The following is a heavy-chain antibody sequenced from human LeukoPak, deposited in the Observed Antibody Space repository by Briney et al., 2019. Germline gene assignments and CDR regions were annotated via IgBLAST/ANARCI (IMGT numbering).Heavy chain of an antibody. CDR3: ARDLVCSGGNCYSVWFDP. V-gene: IGHV4-61*02. CDR2: IYTSGST. Sequence: PSETLSLTCTVSGGSISSGSYYWSWIRQPAGKGLEWIGRIYTSGSTHYNPSLKSRVTISVDTSKNQFSLKLSSVTAADTAVYYCARDLVCSGGNCYSVWFDPWGQGTLVTVSP. D-gene: IGHD2-15*01. J-gene: IGHJ5*02. CDR1: GGSISSGSYY.